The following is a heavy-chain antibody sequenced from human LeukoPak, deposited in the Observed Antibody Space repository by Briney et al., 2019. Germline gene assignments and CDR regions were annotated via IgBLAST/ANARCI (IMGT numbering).Heavy chain of an antibody. J-gene: IGHJ4*02. D-gene: IGHD3-9*01. CDR2: ISGSGGST. V-gene: IGHV3-23*01. CDR1: GFTFDDYG. Sequence: GGSLRLSCAASGFTFDDYGMSWVRQAPGKGLEWVSAISGSGGSTYYADSVKGRFTISRDNSKNTLYLQMNSLRAEDTAVYYCAKPTLRYFDWLPQDWGQGTLVTVSS. CDR3: AKPTLRYFDWLPQD.